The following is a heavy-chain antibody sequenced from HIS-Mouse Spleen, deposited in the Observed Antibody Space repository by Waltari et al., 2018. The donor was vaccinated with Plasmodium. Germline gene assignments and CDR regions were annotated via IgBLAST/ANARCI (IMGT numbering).Heavy chain of an antibody. CDR1: VFTVSSYA. D-gene: IGHD2-15*01. CDR2: ISYDGSNK. V-gene: IGHV3-30-3*01. CDR3: AREGGYCSGGSCYSGQGFDI. J-gene: IGHJ3*02. Sequence: QVQLVESGGGVVQPGRSLRLSCAASVFTVSSYAMHWVRQGPGKGLEWVAVISYDGSNKYYADSVKGRFTISRDNSKNTLYLQMNSLRAEDTAVYYCAREGGYCSGGSCYSGQGFDIWGQGTMVTVSS.